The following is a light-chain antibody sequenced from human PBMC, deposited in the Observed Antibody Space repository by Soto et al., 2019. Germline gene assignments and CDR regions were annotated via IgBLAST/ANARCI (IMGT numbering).Light chain of an antibody. V-gene: IGKV3-20*01. CDR3: QQYGSSPYT. J-gene: IGKJ2*01. Sequence: EIVLTQSPGTLSLSPGERATLSCRASQSVSSSYLAWYQQKPGQAPRLRIYGASSRATGIPDRFSGSGSGTDFTITISRLEPEDFAVYYCQQYGSSPYTFGQGTKLEIK. CDR2: GAS. CDR1: QSVSSSY.